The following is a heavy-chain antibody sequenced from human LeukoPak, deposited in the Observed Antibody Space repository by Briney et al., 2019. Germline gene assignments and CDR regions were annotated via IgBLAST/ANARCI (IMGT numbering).Heavy chain of an antibody. CDR3: AIGYSYGFYIGY. V-gene: IGHV1-69*05. D-gene: IGHD5-18*01. Sequence: GASVKVSCKASGGTFSSYAISWVRQAPGQGLEWMGGIIPIFGTANYAQKLQGRVTMTTDTSTSTAYMELRSLRSDDTAVYYCAIGYSYGFYIGYWGQGTLVTVSS. CDR2: IIPIFGTA. CDR1: GGTFSSYA. J-gene: IGHJ4*02.